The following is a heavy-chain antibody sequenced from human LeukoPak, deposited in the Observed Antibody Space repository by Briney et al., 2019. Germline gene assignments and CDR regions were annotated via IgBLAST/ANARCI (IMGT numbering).Heavy chain of an antibody. CDR2: INSEGSST. CDR1: GFTFSSYW. V-gene: IGHV3-74*01. CDR3: ARGSLRYFDV. D-gene: IGHD3-9*01. J-gene: IGHJ4*02. Sequence: GGSLRLSCAASGFTFSSYWMHWVRQAPREGLVWVSRINSEGSSTSYADSVKGRFTISSDNAKNTLYLQMNSLRAEDTAVYYCARGSLRYFDVRGRGTLISVSS.